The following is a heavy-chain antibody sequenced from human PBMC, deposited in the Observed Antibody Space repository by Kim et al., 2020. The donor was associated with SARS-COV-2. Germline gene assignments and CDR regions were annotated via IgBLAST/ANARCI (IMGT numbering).Heavy chain of an antibody. Sequence: GGSLRLSCAASGFTFDRYAMTWVRQAPGKGLERVSVISGSGATTYYADSVKGRFTISRDNFNNTLYLQMNSLRADDTAVYYCAKVRQQLVPNWYFDLWGRGTLVTVSS. CDR3: AKVRQQLVPNWYFDL. CDR2: ISGSGATT. J-gene: IGHJ2*01. V-gene: IGHV3-23*01. CDR1: GFTFDRYA. D-gene: IGHD6-13*01.